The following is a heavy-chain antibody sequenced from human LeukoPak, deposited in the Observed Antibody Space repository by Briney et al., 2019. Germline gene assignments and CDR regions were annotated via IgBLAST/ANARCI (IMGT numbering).Heavy chain of an antibody. D-gene: IGHD3-22*01. CDR2: INHSGST. Sequence: SETLSLTCAVYGGSFSGYYWSWIRQPPGKGLEWIGEINHSGSTNYNPSLKSRVTISVDTSKNQFSLKLSSVTAADTAVYYCARYSSGCYYRSPYFDYWGQGTLVTVSS. CDR1: GGSFSGYY. J-gene: IGHJ4*02. CDR3: ARYSSGCYYRSPYFDY. V-gene: IGHV4-34*01.